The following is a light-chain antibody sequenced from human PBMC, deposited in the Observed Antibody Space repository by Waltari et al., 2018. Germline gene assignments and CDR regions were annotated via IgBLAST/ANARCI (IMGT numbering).Light chain of an antibody. J-gene: IGLJ1*01. Sequence: QSALTQPASVSGSPGQSITISCSGPDRDVGAYDFVSCYQQHPGKAPPLIIYEVSNRPSGISNRFSASKSGNTASLTISGLQAEDEADYYCSSYTTSSAPGVFGTGTRVTVL. CDR1: DRDVGAYDF. V-gene: IGLV2-14*01. CDR3: SSYTTSSAPGV. CDR2: EVS.